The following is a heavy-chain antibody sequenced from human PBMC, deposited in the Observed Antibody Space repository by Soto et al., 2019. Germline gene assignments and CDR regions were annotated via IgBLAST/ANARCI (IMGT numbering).Heavy chain of an antibody. Sequence: SETLSLTCSLSGGAIGGYYWSWIRQPPGKGLEWIGYIYHSGSTYYNPSLKSRVTISVDRSKNQFSLKLSSVTAADTAVYYCARGDCGGDCYPYYYYGMDVWGQGTTVTVSS. J-gene: IGHJ6*02. V-gene: IGHV4-30-2*01. CDR2: IYHSGST. D-gene: IGHD2-21*02. CDR3: ARGDCGGDCYPYYYYGMDV. CDR1: GGAIGGYY.